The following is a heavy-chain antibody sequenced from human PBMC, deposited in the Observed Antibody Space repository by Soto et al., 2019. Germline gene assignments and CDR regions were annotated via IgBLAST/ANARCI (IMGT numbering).Heavy chain of an antibody. CDR3: ARDRAPIISLPYGMDV. J-gene: IGHJ6*02. CDR1: GFTVSSNY. Sequence: GGSLRLSCAASGFTVSSNYMTWVRQAPRKGLEWVSVIFSGGGTYYAAYVKGRFTISRDNSKNIVFLQMNSLRAEDTAVYYCARDRAPIISLPYGMDVWGQGTTVTVSS. V-gene: IGHV3-53*01. CDR2: IFSGGGT.